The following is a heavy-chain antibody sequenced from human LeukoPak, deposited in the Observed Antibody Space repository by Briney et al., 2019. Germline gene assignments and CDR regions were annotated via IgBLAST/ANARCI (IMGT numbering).Heavy chain of an antibody. CDR3: ATFPDYEPIDN. CDR1: GESFSGYY. V-gene: IGHV4-34*01. CDR2: INHRGGT. J-gene: IGHJ4*02. D-gene: IGHD3-16*01. Sequence: SETLSLTCVFSGESFSGYYWSWIRQSPGKGLEWIGDINHRGGTSYNPSLKSRLSISIDTSKNQFSLILDSVTAADTAVYFCATFPDYEPIDNWGQGTLVTVSS.